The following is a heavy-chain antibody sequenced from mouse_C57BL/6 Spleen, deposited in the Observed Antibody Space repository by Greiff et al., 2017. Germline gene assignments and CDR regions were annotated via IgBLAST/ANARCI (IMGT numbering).Heavy chain of an antibody. D-gene: IGHD1-1*01. CDR2: ISSGSSTI. Sequence: EVKLVVSGGGLVKPGGSLKLSCAASGFTFSDYGMHWVRQAPEKGLGWVAYISSGSSTIYYADTVKGRFTISRDNAKNTLFLQMTSLRSEDTAMYYWARKTTVVPFDDWGQGTTLTVSA. CDR1: GFTFSDYG. V-gene: IGHV5-17*01. J-gene: IGHJ2*01. CDR3: ARKTTVVPFDD.